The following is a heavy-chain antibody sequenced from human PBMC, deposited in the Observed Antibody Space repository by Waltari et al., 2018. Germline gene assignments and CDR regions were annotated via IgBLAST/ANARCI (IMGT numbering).Heavy chain of an antibody. V-gene: IGHV3-23*01. Sequence: EVQLLESGGGLVQPGGSLSLSCAASGFTFSSYAMSWVRQAPGKGLEWVSAVSGSGGSTYYADSVKGRFTISRDNSKNTLYLQMNSLRAEDTAVYYCAKEGSGYSYADYWGQGTLVTVSS. D-gene: IGHD5-18*01. CDR1: GFTFSSYA. J-gene: IGHJ4*02. CDR2: VSGSGGST. CDR3: AKEGSGYSYADY.